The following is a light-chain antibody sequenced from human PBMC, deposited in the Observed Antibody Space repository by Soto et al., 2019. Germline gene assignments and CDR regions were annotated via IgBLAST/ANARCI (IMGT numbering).Light chain of an antibody. V-gene: IGKV3-11*01. J-gene: IGKJ2*02. CDR1: QSISSY. Sequence: EIVLTQSPVTLSLSPGERVTLSCRASQSISSYLAWYQQKSGQAPRLLIYDASHRATGVPDRFSGSGSGTDFTLTISSLEPEDFEVYYCQKRDNWPGTFGQGTKLEI. CDR3: QKRDNWPGT. CDR2: DAS.